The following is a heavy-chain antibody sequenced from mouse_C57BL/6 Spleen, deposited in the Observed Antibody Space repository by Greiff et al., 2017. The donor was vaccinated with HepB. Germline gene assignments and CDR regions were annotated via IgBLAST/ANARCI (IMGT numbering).Heavy chain of an antibody. D-gene: IGHD2-9*01. J-gene: IGHJ1*03. Sequence: VKLMESGAELVRPGTSVKVSCKASGYAFTNYLIEWVKQRPGQGLEWIGVINPGSGGTNYNEKFKGKATLTADKSSSTAYMQLSSLTSEDSAVYFCARSYYGYDWYFDVWGTGTTVTVSS. CDR2: INPGSGGT. V-gene: IGHV1-54*01. CDR1: GYAFTNYL. CDR3: ARSYYGYDWYFDV.